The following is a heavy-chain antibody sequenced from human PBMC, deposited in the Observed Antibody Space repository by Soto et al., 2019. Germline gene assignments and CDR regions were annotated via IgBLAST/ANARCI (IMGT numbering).Heavy chain of an antibody. CDR1: GYSFTSYW. V-gene: IGHV5-51*01. J-gene: IGHJ3*02. D-gene: IGHD3-10*01. CDR2: IYPGDSDT. CDR3: ATRAPGVPMVRGVPANDAFDI. Sequence: GESLKISCKGSGYSFTSYWIGWVRQMPGKGLEWMGIIYPGDSDTRYSPSFQGQVTISADKSISTAYLQWSSLKASDTAMYYCATRAPGVPMVRGVPANDAFDIWGQGTMVTVSS.